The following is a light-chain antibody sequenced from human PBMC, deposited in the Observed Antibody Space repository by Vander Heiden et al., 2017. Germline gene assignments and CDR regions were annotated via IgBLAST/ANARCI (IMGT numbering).Light chain of an antibody. V-gene: IGLV6-57*01. CDR2: EDN. Sequence: NFMLTQPHSVSESPGKTVTISCTRSSGSSASNYVQWYQKRPGSSPTIVIYEDNQRPSGVTDRFSGSMYSYSTSASITSSGLKAEDDSYYSSKSYNRSNVVFGGGTKLTVL. CDR3: KSYNRSNVV. CDR1: SGSSASNY. J-gene: IGLJ3*02.